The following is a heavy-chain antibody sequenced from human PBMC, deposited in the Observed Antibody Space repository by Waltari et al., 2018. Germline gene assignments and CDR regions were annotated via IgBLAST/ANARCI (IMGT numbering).Heavy chain of an antibody. CDR3: ALDLGGYAGS. CDR2: IDNYGSIT. D-gene: IGHD2-2*01. CDR1: GCPFGNCW. J-gene: IGHJ4*02. V-gene: IGHV3-74*01. Sequence: EVQLVESGGGLVQPGGSLRLSCASSGCPFGNCWMHWVRQVPGKGLVWVSRIDNYGSITTYADSVEGRFTISRDNAKNTLYLQMNSLTVADTALYYCALDLGGYAGSWGQGTMVTVSS.